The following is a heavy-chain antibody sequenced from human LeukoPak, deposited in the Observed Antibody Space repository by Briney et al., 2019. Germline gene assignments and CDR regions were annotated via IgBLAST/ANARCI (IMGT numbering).Heavy chain of an antibody. CDR3: ARITMVRGVIFEWYFDL. CDR2: ISAYNGNT. V-gene: IGHV1-18*01. Sequence: ASVKVSCKASGYTFTTYGILWVRQAPGQGLDWMGWISAYNGNTKYAQRFQGRVTMTTDTSTSIAYMELRSLRSDDTAVYYCARITMVRGVIFEWYFDLWGRGTLVTVSS. CDR1: GYTFTTYG. D-gene: IGHD3-10*01. J-gene: IGHJ2*01.